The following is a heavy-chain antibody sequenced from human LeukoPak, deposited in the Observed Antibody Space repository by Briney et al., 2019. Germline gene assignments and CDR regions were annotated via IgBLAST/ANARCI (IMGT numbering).Heavy chain of an antibody. J-gene: IGHJ4*02. CDR3: ARDQISRYSSHGAFDY. CDR2: IIPIFGTA. D-gene: IGHD6-13*01. CDR1: GGTFSSYA. V-gene: IGHV1-69*05. Sequence: ASVKVSCKASGGTFSSYAISWVRQAPGQGLEWMGGIIPIFGTANYAQKFQGRVTITTDESTSTAYMELSSLRSEDTAVYYCARDQISRYSSHGAFDYWGQGTLVTVSS.